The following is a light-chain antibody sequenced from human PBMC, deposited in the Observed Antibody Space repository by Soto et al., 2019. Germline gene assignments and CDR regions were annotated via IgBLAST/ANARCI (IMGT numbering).Light chain of an antibody. Sequence: EIVMTQSPATLSVSPGDRATLSCRASQSVDNDLAWYQQKPGQAPRLLIYGASNRATGIPDRFSGSGSGTDFTLTISGLEPEDFAVYYCQQYGTSLFTFGGGTKVDIK. J-gene: IGKJ4*01. CDR2: GAS. V-gene: IGKV3-20*01. CDR3: QQYGTSLFT. CDR1: QSVDND.